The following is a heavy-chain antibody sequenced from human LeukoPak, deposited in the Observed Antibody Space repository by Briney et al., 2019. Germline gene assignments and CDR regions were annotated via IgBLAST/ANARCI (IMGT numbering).Heavy chain of an antibody. V-gene: IGHV3-23*01. J-gene: IGHJ4*02. D-gene: IGHD5-18*01. CDR3: AKGRGYSFGFFDY. Sequence: PGGSLRLSCAASGFTFTNYSMNWVRQAPGKGLEWVSGISGSGGGTSYADSVKGRFTISRDNSKSTLHLQMNSLRAEDTAVYYCAKGRGYSFGFFDYWGQGALVTVSS. CDR1: GFTFTNYS. CDR2: ISGSGGGT.